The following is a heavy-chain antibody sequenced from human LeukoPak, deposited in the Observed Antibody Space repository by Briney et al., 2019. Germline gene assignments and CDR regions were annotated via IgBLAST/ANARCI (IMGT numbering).Heavy chain of an antibody. CDR1: GGSISSHY. D-gene: IGHD3-3*01. CDR2: IYYSGST. CDR3: ARGVDYDFWSGYRYYFDY. Sequence: SETLSLTCTVSGGSISSHYWSWIRQPPGKGLEWIGYIYYSGSTNYNPSLKSRVTISVDTSKNQFSPKLSSVTAADTAVYYCARGVDYDFWSGYRYYFDYWGQGTLVTVSS. V-gene: IGHV4-59*11. J-gene: IGHJ4*02.